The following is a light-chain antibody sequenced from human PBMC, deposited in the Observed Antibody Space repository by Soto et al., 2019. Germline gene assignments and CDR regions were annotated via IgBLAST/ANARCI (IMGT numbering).Light chain of an antibody. Sequence: QAVVTQEPSFSVSPGRTVTLTCGFNSGSVSTSYYPSWYQQTPGQAPRTLIYNSNTRSSGVPDRFSGSILGNKAALTITGAQADDESDYYCVLYMGSGIGVFGGGTKLTVL. CDR3: VLYMGSGIGV. CDR1: SGSVSTSYY. CDR2: NSN. V-gene: IGLV8-61*01. J-gene: IGLJ3*02.